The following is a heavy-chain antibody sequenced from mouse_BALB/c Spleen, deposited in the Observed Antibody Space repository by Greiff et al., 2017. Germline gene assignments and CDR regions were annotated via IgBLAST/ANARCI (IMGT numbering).Heavy chain of an antibody. CDR3: ARSYDYDEGDY. CDR1: GYTFTSYW. Sequence: QVQLQQPGAELVKPGASVKLSCKASGYTFTSYWMHWVKQRPGQGLEWIGEINPSNGRTNYNEKFKSKATLTVDKSSSTAYMQLSSLTSEDSAVYYCARSYDYDEGDYWGQGTTRTVSS. V-gene: IGHV1S81*02. CDR2: INPSNGRT. D-gene: IGHD2-4*01. J-gene: IGHJ2*01.